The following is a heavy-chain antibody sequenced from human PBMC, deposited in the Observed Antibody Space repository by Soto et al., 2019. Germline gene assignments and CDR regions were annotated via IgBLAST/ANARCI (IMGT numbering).Heavy chain of an antibody. CDR2: ISGSGGST. J-gene: IGHJ4*02. D-gene: IGHD1-20*01. V-gene: IGHV3-23*01. CDR1: GFTFSSYA. CDR3: AKSSKWNPVDS. Sequence: GSLRLACAVSGFTFSSYAMSWIRQAPGKGLEWVSDISGSGGSTYYADSVKGRFTISRDNSKNTLYLQMNSLRAEDTATYYRAKSSKWNPVDSWGQGTLVTVYS.